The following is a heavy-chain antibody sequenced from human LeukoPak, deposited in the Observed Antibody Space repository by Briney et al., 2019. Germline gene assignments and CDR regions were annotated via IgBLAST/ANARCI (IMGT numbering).Heavy chain of an antibody. CDR3: ARVYIWGSFPDYMDV. D-gene: IGHD3-16*01. CDR1: GFTFSSYA. J-gene: IGHJ6*03. V-gene: IGHV3-23*01. CDR2: ISGSGGST. Sequence: GGSLRLSCAASGFTFSSYAMSWVRQAPGKGLEWVSAISGSGGSTYYADSVKGRFTISRDNAKNSLYLQMYSLRAEDTAVYYCARVYIWGSFPDYMDVWGKGTTVTVSS.